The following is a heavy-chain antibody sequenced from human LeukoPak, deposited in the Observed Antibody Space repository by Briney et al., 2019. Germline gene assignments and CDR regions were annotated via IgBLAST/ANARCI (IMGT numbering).Heavy chain of an antibody. CDR2: MHHSGTT. J-gene: IGHJ4*02. D-gene: IGHD3-16*01. CDR1: GASISSYY. V-gene: IGHV4-59*01. Sequence: SETLSLTCTVSGASISSYYWGWIRQPPGKGLEWIGYMHHSGTTKYNPSFKSRVTISVGTSKNQISLKLSSVTAADTAVYYCAKELWGTHDYWGQGTLVTVSS. CDR3: AKELWGTHDY.